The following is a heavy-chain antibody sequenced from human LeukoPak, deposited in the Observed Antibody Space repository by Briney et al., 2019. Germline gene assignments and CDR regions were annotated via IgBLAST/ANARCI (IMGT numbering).Heavy chain of an antibody. J-gene: IGHJ4*02. CDR1: GFLLRSYW. V-gene: IGHV3-7*01. CDR3: ASTTILDY. Sequence: PGGSLRLSGVACGFLLRSYWMTWVRQAPGKGLECVANIKQDASNKSYVDSVKRRFTISRDNAKNSLYLQMNSLRAEHTAVYYCASTTILDYWGQGTLVTVSS. D-gene: IGHD5-12*01. CDR2: IKQDASNK.